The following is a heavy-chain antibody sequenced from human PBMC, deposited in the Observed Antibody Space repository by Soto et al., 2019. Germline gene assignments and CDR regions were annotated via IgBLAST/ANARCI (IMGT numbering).Heavy chain of an antibody. Sequence: EVQLLESGGGLVQPGGSLRLSCAASGFTFSSYAMSWVRQAPGRGREWVAAISESGGGTYYADSVKGRFTVSRNNSKNTLDLQMNSLRGWDTAIYHWAKKLHYSTSSHAFDIWGQGAMVTVSS. J-gene: IGHJ3*02. CDR2: ISESGGGT. V-gene: IGHV3-23*01. CDR3: AKKLHYSTSSHAFDI. CDR1: GFTFSSYA. D-gene: IGHD6-6*01.